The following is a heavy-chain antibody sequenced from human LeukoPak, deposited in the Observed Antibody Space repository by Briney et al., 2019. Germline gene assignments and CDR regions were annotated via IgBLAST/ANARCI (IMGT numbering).Heavy chain of an antibody. CDR2: IYTSGST. Sequence: SETLSLTCTISGGSISSGSYYWSWIRQPAGKGLEWIGRIYTSGSTNYNPSLKSRVTISLDTSKNQFSLKLTSVTAADTAVYYCARDPRPGIAAAGPGFAFDIWGQGTMVTVSS. CDR3: ARDPRPGIAAAGPGFAFDI. J-gene: IGHJ3*02. CDR1: GGSISSGSYY. V-gene: IGHV4-61*02. D-gene: IGHD6-13*01.